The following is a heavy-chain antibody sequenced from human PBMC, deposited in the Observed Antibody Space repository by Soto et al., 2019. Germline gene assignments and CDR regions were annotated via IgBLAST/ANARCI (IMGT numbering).Heavy chain of an antibody. Sequence: GGSLRLSCAASGFTFSSYSMNWVRQAPGKGLKWVSYISSSSSTIYYADSVKGRFTCSRDNAKNSLYLQMNSLRAEDTAVYYCAREGYSYGTDYWGQGTLVTVSS. J-gene: IGHJ4*02. CDR3: AREGYSYGTDY. D-gene: IGHD5-18*01. V-gene: IGHV3-48*01. CDR2: ISSSSSTI. CDR1: GFTFSSYS.